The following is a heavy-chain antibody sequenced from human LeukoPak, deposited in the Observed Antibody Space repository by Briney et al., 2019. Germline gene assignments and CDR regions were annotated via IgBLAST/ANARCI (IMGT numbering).Heavy chain of an antibody. J-gene: IGHJ4*02. CDR2: ITHDGSNK. CDR1: GFSFTSYA. CDR3: AKDPTNGISPREREAFDY. D-gene: IGHD1-26*01. V-gene: IGHV3-30*18. Sequence: GGSLRLSCAASGFSFTSYAMHWVRQAPGKGLEWVAVITHDGSNKFYGDSVTGRFTISRDNSKNSLYLQMNSLRAEDTAVYYCAKDPTNGISPREREAFDYWGQGTLVTVSS.